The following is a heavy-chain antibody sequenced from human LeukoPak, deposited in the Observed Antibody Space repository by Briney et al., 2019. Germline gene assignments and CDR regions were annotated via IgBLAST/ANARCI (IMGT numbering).Heavy chain of an antibody. Sequence: GSLSLSCAASGFTLSGFAMSWVRRTPGKGLEWVSGISGSGDNTLYADSVKGRFTISRDNSKNTLYLEMNSLRAEDTAIYYCAKMKGHPLPKYYMDVWGQGTTVTVSS. D-gene: IGHD1-26*01. J-gene: IGHJ6*01. CDR2: ISGSGDNT. V-gene: IGHV3-23*01. CDR3: AKMKGHPLPKYYMDV. CDR1: GFTLSGFA.